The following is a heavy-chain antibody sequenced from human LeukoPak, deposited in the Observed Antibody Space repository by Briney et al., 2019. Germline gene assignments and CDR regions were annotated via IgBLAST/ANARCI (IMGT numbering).Heavy chain of an antibody. CDR1: GFTFRNYA. V-gene: IGHV3-30*04. J-gene: IGHJ4*02. CDR2: TSYDGSNK. D-gene: IGHD3-16*01. CDR3: ARDAGELGGYYFDC. Sequence: GRSLRLSCAASGFTFRNYAMHWVRQTPGKGLEWVAVTSYDGSNKYYSDSVKGRFTTSRDNSRNTLYLQMNSLRLEDMAVYYCARDAGELGGYYFDCWGQGTLVTVSS.